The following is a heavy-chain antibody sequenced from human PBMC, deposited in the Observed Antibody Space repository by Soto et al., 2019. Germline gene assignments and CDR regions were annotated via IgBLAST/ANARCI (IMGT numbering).Heavy chain of an antibody. Sequence: GGSLRLSCAASGFTFSSYSMNWVRQAPGKGLEWVSSISSSSSYIYYADSVKGRFTISRDNAKNSLYLQMNSLRAEDTAVYYCARDSAIDCSSTSCYGSYYYYYGMDVWGQGTTVTVSS. D-gene: IGHD2-2*01. CDR1: GFTFSSYS. V-gene: IGHV3-21*01. CDR3: ARDSAIDCSSTSCYGSYYYYYGMDV. J-gene: IGHJ6*02. CDR2: ISSSSSYI.